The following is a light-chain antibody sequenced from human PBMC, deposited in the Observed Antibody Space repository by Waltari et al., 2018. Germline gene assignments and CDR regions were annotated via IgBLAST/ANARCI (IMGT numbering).Light chain of an antibody. CDR3: GTWDSSLSAGV. CDR2: DNN. J-gene: IGLJ3*02. CDR1: SSNIGNNY. Sequence: QSVLTQPPSVSAAPGQTVTISCSGSSSNIGNNYVSWYQPLPGTAPKLLIYDNNKRPSGIPDRFSGSKSGTSATLGITGLQTGDEADYYCGTWDSSLSAGVFGGGTKVTVL. V-gene: IGLV1-51*01.